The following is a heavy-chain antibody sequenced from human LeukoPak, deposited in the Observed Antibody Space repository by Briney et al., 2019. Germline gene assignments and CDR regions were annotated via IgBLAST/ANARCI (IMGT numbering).Heavy chain of an antibody. CDR2: ISSSSSTI. CDR3: ARGREDSSGWYVSYYYYGMDV. CDR1: GFTFSSYS. D-gene: IGHD6-19*01. V-gene: IGHV3-48*01. J-gene: IGHJ6*02. Sequence: GGSLRLSCAASGFTFSSYSMNWVRQAPGKGLEWVSYISSSSSTIYHADSVKGRFTISRDNAKNSLYLQMNSLRAEDTAVYYCARGREDSSGWYVSYYYYGMDVWGQGTTVTVSS.